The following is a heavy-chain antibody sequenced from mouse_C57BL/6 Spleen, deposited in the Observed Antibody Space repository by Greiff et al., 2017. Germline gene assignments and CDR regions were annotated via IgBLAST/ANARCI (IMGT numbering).Heavy chain of an antibody. D-gene: IGHD1-1*01. CDR2: IDPEDGDT. J-gene: IGHJ3*01. CDR3: TTDYYGSSPVAY. CDR1: GFNINDYY. V-gene: IGHV14-1*01. Sequence: VQLQQSGAELVRPGASVKLSCTASGFNINDYYMHWVKQRPEQGLEWIGRIDPEDGDTEYDPKFQGKATMTADTSSNTAYLQLSSLTSEDTAVYYCTTDYYGSSPVAYWGQGTLVTVSA.